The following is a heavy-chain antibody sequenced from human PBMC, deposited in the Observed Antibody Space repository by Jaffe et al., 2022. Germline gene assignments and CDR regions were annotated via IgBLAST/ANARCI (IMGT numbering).Heavy chain of an antibody. CDR3: TREGDSSGWYKFCDY. Sequence: EVQLVESGGGLVQPGRSLRLSCTASGFTFGDYAMSWVRQAPGKGLEWVGFIRSKAYGGTTEYAASVKGRFTISRDDSKSIAYLQMNSLKTEDTAVYYCTREGDSSGWYKFCDYWGQGTLVTVSS. V-gene: IGHV3-49*04. CDR2: IRSKAYGGTT. CDR1: GFTFGDYA. J-gene: IGHJ4*02. D-gene: IGHD6-19*01.